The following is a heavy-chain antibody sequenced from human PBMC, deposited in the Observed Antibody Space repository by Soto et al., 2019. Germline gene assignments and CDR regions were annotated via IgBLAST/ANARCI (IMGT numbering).Heavy chain of an antibody. D-gene: IGHD2-8*01. Sequence: PGGALRLSCAAFGFTFSNYGMHWVRQAPGKGLEWVAVISYDGSNKYYADSVKGRFTISRDNSKNTLYLQMNSLRAEDTAVYYCAGEVYSNFDYCGQGTLVTVSA. CDR3: AGEVYSNFDY. V-gene: IGHV3-30*03. CDR2: ISYDGSNK. CDR1: GFTFSNYG. J-gene: IGHJ4*02.